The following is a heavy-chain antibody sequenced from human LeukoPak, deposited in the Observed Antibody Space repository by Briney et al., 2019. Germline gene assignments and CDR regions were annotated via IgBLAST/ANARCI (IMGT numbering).Heavy chain of an antibody. J-gene: IGHJ4*02. CDR1: GFTVSSNY. Sequence: GGSLRLSCAASGFTVSSNYMSWVRQAPGKGLEWVSVIYSGGSTYYADSVKGRLTISRDNSKNTLYLQMNSLRAEDTAVYYCARAVLTGYFDYWGQGTLVTVSS. V-gene: IGHV3-66*01. D-gene: IGHD3-9*01. CDR2: IYSGGST. CDR3: ARAVLTGYFDY.